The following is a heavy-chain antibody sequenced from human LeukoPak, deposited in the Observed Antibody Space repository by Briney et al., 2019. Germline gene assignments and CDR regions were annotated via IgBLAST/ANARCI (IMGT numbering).Heavy chain of an antibody. CDR1: GFTFSSYG. V-gene: IGHV3-33*01. D-gene: IGHD2-2*01. CDR3: ARDLYCSSTSCSQTFDY. J-gene: IGHJ4*02. Sequence: SGGSLRLSCAASGFTFSSYGMHWVRQAPGKGLEWVAVIWYDGSNKYYADSVQGRFTISRDNSKNTLYLQMNSLRAEDTAVYYCARDLYCSSTSCSQTFDYWGQGTLVTVSS. CDR2: IWYDGSNK.